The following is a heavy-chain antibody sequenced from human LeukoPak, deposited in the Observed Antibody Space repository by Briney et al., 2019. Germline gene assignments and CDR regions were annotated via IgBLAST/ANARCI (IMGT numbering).Heavy chain of an antibody. D-gene: IGHD3-22*01. Sequence: ASVKVSCKASGYTFTSYGISWVRQAPGQGLEWMGWISAYNGNTNYAQKLQGRVTMTTDTSTSTAYMELSSLRSEDTAVYYCARELGTYYYDSSGYYAHFDYWGQGTLVTVSS. CDR2: ISAYNGNT. V-gene: IGHV1-18*01. CDR3: ARELGTYYYDSSGYYAHFDY. CDR1: GYTFTSYG. J-gene: IGHJ4*02.